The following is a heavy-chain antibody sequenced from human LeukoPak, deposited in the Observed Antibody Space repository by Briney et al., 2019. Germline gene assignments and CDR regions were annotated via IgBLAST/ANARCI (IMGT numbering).Heavy chain of an antibody. Sequence: SETLSLTCTVSGGSISSYYWSWIRQPPGKGLEWIGYIYYSGSTNYNPSLKSRVTISVDTSKNQFSLKLSSVTAADTAVYYCARGQLLWFGEDYIDVWGKGTTVTVSS. CDR2: IYYSGST. CDR1: GGSISSYY. D-gene: IGHD3-10*01. J-gene: IGHJ6*03. V-gene: IGHV4-59*08. CDR3: ARGQLLWFGEDYIDV.